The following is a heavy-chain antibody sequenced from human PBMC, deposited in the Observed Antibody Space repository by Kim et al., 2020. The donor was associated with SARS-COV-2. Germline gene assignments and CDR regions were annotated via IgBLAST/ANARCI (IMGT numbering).Heavy chain of an antibody. V-gene: IGHV3-23*01. Sequence: GGSLRLSCAASGFTFSNYAMGWVRQAPGKGLEWVSSISAAGANTYYADSVQGRFTFSRDNFMNTLYLQMDSLRAEDTAVYYCAKSDSGWIYFDCWGQGTLVTVSS. CDR2: ISAAGANT. J-gene: IGHJ4*02. CDR3: AKSDSGWIYFDC. D-gene: IGHD6-19*01. CDR1: GFTFSNYA.